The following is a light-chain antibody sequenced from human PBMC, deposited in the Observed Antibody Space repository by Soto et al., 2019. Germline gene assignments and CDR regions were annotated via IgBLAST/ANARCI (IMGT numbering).Light chain of an antibody. V-gene: IGKV1-39*01. CDR3: QQCYIIPRT. J-gene: IGKJ1*01. CDR1: QSISMY. Sequence: IQMTQSPASLSAFVGDRVTISCRASQSISMYVNWYQQKPGKAPKLLIYAASSLQSGVPSRFSGSGSGTDFTLTINSLQPEDFAIYYCQQCYIIPRTFGQGTKVEIK. CDR2: AAS.